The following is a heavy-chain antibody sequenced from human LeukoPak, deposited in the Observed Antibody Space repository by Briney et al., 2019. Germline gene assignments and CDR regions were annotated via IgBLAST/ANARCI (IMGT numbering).Heavy chain of an antibody. CDR3: ASHATTSGYVPFDY. J-gene: IGHJ4*01. D-gene: IGHD3-22*01. CDR2: ISYSGST. CDR1: GASISTYY. Sequence: PSETLSHSSTVSGASISTYYWSWIPQPPGKGLEWIGYISYSGSTKYNPSLKSRVTISVDTSTNQFSLKLSSVTAAAKAVYYCASHATTSGYVPFDYCGHGSLVTVSS. V-gene: IGHV4-59*01.